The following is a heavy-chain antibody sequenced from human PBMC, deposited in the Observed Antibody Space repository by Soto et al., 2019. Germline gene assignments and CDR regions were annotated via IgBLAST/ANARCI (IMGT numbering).Heavy chain of an antibody. V-gene: IGHV3-30*18. CDR3: AKGGSSSARYFDR. CDR2: ISFEGSKK. CDR1: GFIFSGYG. J-gene: IGHJ5*02. D-gene: IGHD6-6*01. Sequence: QVQLVESGGGVVQPGGSLRLSCAASGFIFSGYGMHWVRQAPGKGLEWVAVISFEGSKKYYANSAEGRFTISRDNSKNTLFLQMNSLRAEDKSVYYCAKGGSSSARYFDRWGQGALVTVSS.